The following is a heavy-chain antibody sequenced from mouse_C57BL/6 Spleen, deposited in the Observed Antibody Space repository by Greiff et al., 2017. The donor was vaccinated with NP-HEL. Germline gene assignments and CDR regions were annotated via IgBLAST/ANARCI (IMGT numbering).Heavy chain of an antibody. D-gene: IGHD1-1*01. CDR1: GFTFSSYA. Sequence: EVMLVESGGGLVKPGGSLKLSCAASGFTFSSYAMSWVRQTPEKRLEWVATISDGGSYTYYPDNVKGRFTISRDNAKNNLYLQMSHLKSEDTAMYYCARDYYGSSYGYFDVWGTGTTDTVSS. CDR2: ISDGGSYT. J-gene: IGHJ1*03. V-gene: IGHV5-4*01. CDR3: ARDYYGSSYGYFDV.